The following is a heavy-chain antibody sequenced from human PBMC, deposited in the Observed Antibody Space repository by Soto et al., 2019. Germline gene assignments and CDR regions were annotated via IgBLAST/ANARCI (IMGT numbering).Heavy chain of an antibody. Sequence: QVQLVQSGAEVKKPGASVKVSCKASGYTFTSYYMHWVRQAPGQGLEWMGIINPSGGSTSYAQKFQGRVTMTRDTSTSTVYMERSSLRSEDTAVYYCARDPDLDYGDYGMDVWGQGTTVTVSS. D-gene: IGHD4-17*01. J-gene: IGHJ6*02. CDR2: INPSGGST. CDR1: GYTFTSYY. V-gene: IGHV1-46*01. CDR3: ARDPDLDYGDYGMDV.